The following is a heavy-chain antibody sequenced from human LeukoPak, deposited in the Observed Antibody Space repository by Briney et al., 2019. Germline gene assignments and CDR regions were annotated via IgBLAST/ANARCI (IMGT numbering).Heavy chain of an antibody. Sequence: GGSLRLSCAASGFTFSSYSMNWVRQAPGKGLEWVSSISSSSSYIYYADSVKGRFTISRDNAKNSLYLQMNSPRAEDTAVYYCASLTLTGYYSNFNYYYGMDVWGKGTTVTVSS. V-gene: IGHV3-21*01. J-gene: IGHJ6*04. CDR3: ASLTLTGYYSNFNYYYGMDV. CDR1: GFTFSSYS. D-gene: IGHD3-9*01. CDR2: ISSSSSYI.